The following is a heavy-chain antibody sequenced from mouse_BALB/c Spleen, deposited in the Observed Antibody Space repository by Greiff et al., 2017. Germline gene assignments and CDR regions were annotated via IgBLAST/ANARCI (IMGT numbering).Heavy chain of an antibody. CDR2: INPNNGGT. D-gene: IGHD1-1*01. V-gene: IGHV1-18*01. CDR3: ARGTTEVAKGAFDY. J-gene: IGHJ2*01. CDR1: GYTFTDYN. Sequence: VQLQQSGPELVKPGASVKIPCKASGYTFTDYNMDWVKQSHGKSLEWIGDINPNNGGTIYNQKFKGKATLTVDKSSSTAYMELRSLTSEDTAVYYGARGTTEVAKGAFDYWGQGTTLTVSS.